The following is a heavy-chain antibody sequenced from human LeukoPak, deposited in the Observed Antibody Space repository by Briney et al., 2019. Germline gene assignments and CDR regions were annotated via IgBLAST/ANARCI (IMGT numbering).Heavy chain of an antibody. CDR1: GFTVSSNY. CDR3: ARRGYSYGYNYFDY. D-gene: IGHD5-18*01. V-gene: IGHV3-66*01. J-gene: IGHJ4*02. CDR2: IYSGGST. Sequence: GGSLRLSCAASGFTVSSNYMSWVRQAPGKGLEWVSVIYSGGSTYYADSVKGRFTISRDNSRNTLYLQMNSLRAEDTAVYYCARRGYSYGYNYFDYWGQGTLVTVSS.